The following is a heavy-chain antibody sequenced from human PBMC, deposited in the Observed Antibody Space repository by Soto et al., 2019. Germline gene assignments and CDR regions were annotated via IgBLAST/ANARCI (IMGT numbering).Heavy chain of an antibody. CDR1: GFTFSNYW. Sequence: EVQVVESGGALVQPGGSLRLSCAASGFTFSNYWMHWVRQVPGEGLVWVSSINNDGSGTWYADSVRGRIAMSRDNARNLVYLQMNSLRAEVTAVYYCGTTFEYWGQGALVTVSS. CDR2: INNDGSGT. CDR3: GTTFEY. V-gene: IGHV3-74*01. D-gene: IGHD1-26*01. J-gene: IGHJ4*02.